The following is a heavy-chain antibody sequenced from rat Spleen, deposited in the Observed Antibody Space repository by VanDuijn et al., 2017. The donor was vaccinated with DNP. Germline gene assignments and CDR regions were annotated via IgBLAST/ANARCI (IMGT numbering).Heavy chain of an antibody. V-gene: IGHV5-22*01. CDR1: GFTFSDYY. D-gene: IGHD5-1*01. Sequence: EVKLVESGGGLVQPGNSLKLSCAASGFTFSDYYMTWVRQAPKGGLEWVASINYEGSRTYYGDSMKGRFTISRDNAKSTLYLQMDSLRSEDTATYYCATQLGLYYFDYWGQGVMVTVSS. CDR2: INYEGSRT. CDR3: ATQLGLYYFDY. J-gene: IGHJ2*01.